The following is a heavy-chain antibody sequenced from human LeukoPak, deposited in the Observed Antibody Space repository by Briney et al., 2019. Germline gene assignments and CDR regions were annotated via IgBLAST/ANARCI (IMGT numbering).Heavy chain of an antibody. D-gene: IGHD2-8*01. V-gene: IGHV3-33*06. Sequence: PGGSLRLSCAASGFTFSSYGMHWVRQAPGKGLEWVAVIWYDGSNKYYADSVKGRFTISRDNSKNTLYLQMNSLRAEDTAVYYCAKGGYCTNGVCSARHEAFDIWGQGTMVTVSS. CDR3: AKGGYCTNGVCSARHEAFDI. CDR2: IWYDGSNK. CDR1: GFTFSSYG. J-gene: IGHJ3*02.